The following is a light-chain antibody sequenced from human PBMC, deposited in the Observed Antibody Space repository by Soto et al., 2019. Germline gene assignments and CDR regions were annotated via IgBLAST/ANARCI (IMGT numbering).Light chain of an antibody. J-gene: IGLJ2*01. CDR1: SSDVGSYNR. V-gene: IGLV2-18*01. CDR3: SLYTSSSTSWVV. Sequence: QSALTQPPSVSGSPGQSVTISCTGTSSDVGSYNRVSWYQQPPGTAPKLMIYEVSNRPSGVPDRFSGSKSGNTASLTISGLQAEDEADYYCSLYTSSSTSWVVFGGGTKLTVL. CDR2: EVS.